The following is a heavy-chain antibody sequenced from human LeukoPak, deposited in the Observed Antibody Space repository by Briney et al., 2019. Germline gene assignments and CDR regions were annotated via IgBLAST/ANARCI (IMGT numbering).Heavy chain of an antibody. CDR1: GGSISSSSYY. V-gene: IGHV4-39*01. D-gene: IGHD6-19*01. Sequence: PSETLSLTCTVSGGSISSSSYYWGWIRQPPGKGLEWIGSIYYSGSTYYNPSLKSRVTISVDTSKNQFSLRLSSVTAADTAVYYCARPSPVGIAVAGRSFDPWGQGTLVTVSS. J-gene: IGHJ5*02. CDR3: ARPSPVGIAVAGRSFDP. CDR2: IYYSGST.